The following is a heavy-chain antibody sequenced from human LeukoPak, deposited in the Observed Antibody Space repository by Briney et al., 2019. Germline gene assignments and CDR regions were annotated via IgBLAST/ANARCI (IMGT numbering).Heavy chain of an antibody. CDR1: GFTFDDYA. V-gene: IGHV3-9*01. CDR3: ARDPIHGSGSYFPNWFDP. CDR2: ISWNSGSI. D-gene: IGHD3-10*01. J-gene: IGHJ5*02. Sequence: GRSLRLSCAASGFTFDDYAMHWVRQAPGKGLEWVSGISWNSGSIGYADSVKGRFTISRDNAKNSLYLQMNSLRAEDTAVYYCARDPIHGSGSYFPNWFDPWGQGTLVTVSS.